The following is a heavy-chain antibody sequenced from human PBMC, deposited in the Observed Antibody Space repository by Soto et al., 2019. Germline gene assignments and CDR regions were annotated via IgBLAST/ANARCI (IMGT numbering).Heavy chain of an antibody. Sequence: TWIRQNPGKGLEWIGEINHIGSTNYNPSLKSRVTISVDTSKNQFSLKLSSVTAAGTAVYYCARGDRYYYDSSGYYYVWFDPWGQGTLVPVSS. J-gene: IGHJ5*02. CDR2: INHIGST. D-gene: IGHD3-22*01. V-gene: IGHV4-34*01. CDR3: ARGDRYYYDSSGYYYVWFDP.